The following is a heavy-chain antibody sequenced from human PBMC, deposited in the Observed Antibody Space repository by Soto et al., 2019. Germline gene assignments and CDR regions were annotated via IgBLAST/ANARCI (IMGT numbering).Heavy chain of an antibody. CDR1: GDSVSTNIAA. J-gene: IGHJ6*02. CDR3: ARDAAPTLNYPHGMDV. D-gene: IGHD1-7*01. V-gene: IGHV6-1*01. Sequence: SQTLSLTCAISGDSVSTNIAAWSWIRQSPSRGLEWLGRTLYRSSKWYNEYAVSVKSRMTINPDTSKNQFSLQLNSVIPEDTAVYYCARDAAPTLNYPHGMDVWGQGTAVTVSS. CDR2: TLYRSSKWYN.